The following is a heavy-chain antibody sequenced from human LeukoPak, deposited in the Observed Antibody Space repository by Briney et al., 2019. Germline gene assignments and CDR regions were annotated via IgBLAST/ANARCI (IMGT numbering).Heavy chain of an antibody. CDR2: ISGSGSSS. CDR1: GFTFSSYA. V-gene: IGHV3-23*01. J-gene: IGHJ6*03. D-gene: IGHD6-6*01. CDR3: AKDLADRPNFYYYYMDV. Sequence: GGSLRLSCAVSGFTFSSYAMSWVRQAPGKGVEWISVISGSGSSSYYADSLKGRFTISRDNSNNTLNLQMNSLRAEDTAIYYCAKDLADRPNFYYYYMDVWGKGTTVTVSS.